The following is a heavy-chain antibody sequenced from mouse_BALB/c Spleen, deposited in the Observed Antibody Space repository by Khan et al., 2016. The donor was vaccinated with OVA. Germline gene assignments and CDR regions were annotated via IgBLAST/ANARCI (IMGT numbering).Heavy chain of an antibody. D-gene: IGHD2-13*01. J-gene: IGHJ2*01. V-gene: IGHV3-2*02. CDR3: ARWGYGDDFFDY. CDR2: ISYSGST. Sequence: EVQLQESGPGLVKPSQSLSLTCTVTGYSITSDYAWNWIRQFPGNKLEWTGYISYSGSTSYNPSLKSRFSINRDTSKNQFFLQLNSVTTEDTASYYCARWGYGDDFFDYWGQGTTLTVSS. CDR1: GYSITSDYA.